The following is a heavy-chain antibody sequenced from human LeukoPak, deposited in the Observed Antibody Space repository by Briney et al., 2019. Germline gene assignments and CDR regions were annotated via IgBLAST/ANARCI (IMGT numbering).Heavy chain of an antibody. V-gene: IGHV3-7*01. CDR3: ARGQVLDY. Sequence: GGSLRLSCAASGFTFNSYWMSWVRQAPGKGLEWVANIKQDGSEKYYVDSVKGRFTISRDNAENSLNPQVNSLRADDTAVYYCARGQVLDYWGQGTLVTVSS. J-gene: IGHJ4*02. CDR1: GFTFNSYW. CDR2: IKQDGSEK.